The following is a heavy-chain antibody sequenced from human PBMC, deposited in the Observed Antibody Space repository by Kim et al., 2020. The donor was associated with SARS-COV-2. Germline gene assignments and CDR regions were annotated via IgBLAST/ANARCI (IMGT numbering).Heavy chain of an antibody. CDR2: INHSGST. V-gene: IGHV4-34*01. J-gene: IGHJ4*02. CDR1: GESFRAYN. Sequence: SETLSLTCAVYGESFRAYNWNRISQPPGKGLGWIGEINHSGSTNYNPSLKSRVTISVDTSKNQFSLNLSSVTAADTAVYYCASSGLATTVTPHYFDYWGQGILVTVSS. D-gene: IGHD4-17*01. CDR3: ASSGLATTVTPHYFDY.